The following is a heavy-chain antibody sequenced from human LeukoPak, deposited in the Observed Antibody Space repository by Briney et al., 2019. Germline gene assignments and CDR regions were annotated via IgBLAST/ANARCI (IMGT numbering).Heavy chain of an antibody. Sequence: SVKVSCKASGGTFSSYTISWVRQAPGQGLEWMGRIIPILGTANYAQKFQGRVTITADKSTSTAYMELSSLRSEDTAVYYCARIPPDSSSWKTYYNYYGMDVWGQGTTVTVSS. CDR1: GGTFSSYT. D-gene: IGHD6-13*01. CDR3: ARIPPDSSSWKTYYNYYGMDV. V-gene: IGHV1-69*08. CDR2: IIPILGTA. J-gene: IGHJ6*02.